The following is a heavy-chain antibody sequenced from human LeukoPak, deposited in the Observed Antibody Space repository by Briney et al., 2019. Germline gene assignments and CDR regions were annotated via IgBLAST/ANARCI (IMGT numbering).Heavy chain of an antibody. D-gene: IGHD4-17*01. CDR1: GFTFSSNG. V-gene: IGHV3-30*02. Sequence: GGSQRLSCAASGFTFSSNGMHWVRQAPGKGLEWVAFIRYDGSSKYYADSVKGRFTISRDNSKNTLYLQMNSLRAEDTAVYYCAKSQRHDGDFDYWGQGTLVTVSS. CDR3: AKSQRHDGDFDY. J-gene: IGHJ4*02. CDR2: IRYDGSSK.